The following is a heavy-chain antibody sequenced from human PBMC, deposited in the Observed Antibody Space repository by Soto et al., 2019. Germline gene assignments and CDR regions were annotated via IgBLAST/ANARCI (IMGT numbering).Heavy chain of an antibody. D-gene: IGHD2-8*01. CDR2: IYYSGST. Sequence: PSETLSLTCTVSGGSISSSSYYWGWIRQPPGKGLEWSGRIYYSGSTYYNPSLKSRVTISVDTSKNQFSLKLSSVPAADTAVYYCARISIVLMVYAWDYWGQGTLVTVSS. J-gene: IGHJ4*02. V-gene: IGHV4-39*01. CDR3: ARISIVLMVYAWDY. CDR1: GGSISSSSYY.